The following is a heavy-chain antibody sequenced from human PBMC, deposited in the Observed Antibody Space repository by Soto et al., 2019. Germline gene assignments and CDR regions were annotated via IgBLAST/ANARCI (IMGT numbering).Heavy chain of an antibody. D-gene: IGHD5-18*01. CDR1: GGNFRGYD. J-gene: IGHJ6*02. CDR2: INHSGST. CDR3: ARGRGDTAMVRDYYYYYGMDV. Sequence: SETQSLTCTVYGGNFRGYDWSWIRQPPGKGLEWIGEINHSGSTNYNPSLKSRVTISVDTSKNQFSLKLSSVTAADTAVYYCARGRGDTAMVRDYYYYYGMDVWGQGTTVTVSS. V-gene: IGHV4-34*01.